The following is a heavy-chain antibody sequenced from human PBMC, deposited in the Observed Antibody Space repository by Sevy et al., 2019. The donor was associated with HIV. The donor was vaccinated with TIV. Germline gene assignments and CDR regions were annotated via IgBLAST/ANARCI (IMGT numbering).Heavy chain of an antibody. CDR2: ISWNSGTI. CDR1: VFTFDDYA. J-gene: IGHJ4*02. V-gene: IGHV3-9*01. CDR3: AKDIGYCISTTCPGLVDY. Sequence: GGSLRLSCAASVFTFDDYAMHWVRQAPGKGLEWVSGISWNSGTIGYADSMKGRFTISRDNAKNSLYLQMNSLRAEDTALYYCAKDIGYCISTTCPGLVDYWGQGTLVTVSS. D-gene: IGHD2-2*03.